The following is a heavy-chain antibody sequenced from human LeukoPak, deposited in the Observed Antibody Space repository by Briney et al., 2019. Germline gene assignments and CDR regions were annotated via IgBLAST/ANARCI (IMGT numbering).Heavy chain of an antibody. CDR2: INTDRSST. Sequence: GGSLRLSCAASGFTFTSYWMHWVRQAPGKGLVWVSRINTDRSSTSYADSVKGRVTISRDNAKNTLYLHMDSLRAEDTAVYYCSRDLSPAYFDYWGQGTLVTVSS. CDR1: GFTFTSYW. CDR3: SRDLSPAYFDY. V-gene: IGHV3-74*01. D-gene: IGHD2/OR15-2a*01. J-gene: IGHJ4*02.